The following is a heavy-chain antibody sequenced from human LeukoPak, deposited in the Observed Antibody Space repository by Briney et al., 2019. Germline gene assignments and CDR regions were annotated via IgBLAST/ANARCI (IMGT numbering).Heavy chain of an antibody. Sequence: ETLSLTCTVSGGSISSSSYYWGWIRQPPGKGLEWIGSIYYSGSTYYNPSLKSRVTISVDTSKNQFSLKLSSVTAADTAVYYCARDIGDGYNRFDYWGQGTLVTVSS. CDR3: ARDIGDGYNRFDY. CDR2: IYYSGST. J-gene: IGHJ4*02. CDR1: GGSISSSSYY. V-gene: IGHV4-39*07. D-gene: IGHD5-24*01.